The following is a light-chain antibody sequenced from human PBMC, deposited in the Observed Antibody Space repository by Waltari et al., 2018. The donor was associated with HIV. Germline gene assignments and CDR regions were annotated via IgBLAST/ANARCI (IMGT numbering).Light chain of an antibody. J-gene: IGKJ5*01. Sequence: DIQMTQSPSTLSASEGDRVTITCRASQSISSWLAWYQQIPGKAPKLLIYRASILQSGVPSRFSGSGSGTEFTLTINSLQPDDFATYYCQHYDTYPISFGQGTRLEI. CDR2: RAS. CDR1: QSISSW. V-gene: IGKV1-5*03. CDR3: QHYDTYPIS.